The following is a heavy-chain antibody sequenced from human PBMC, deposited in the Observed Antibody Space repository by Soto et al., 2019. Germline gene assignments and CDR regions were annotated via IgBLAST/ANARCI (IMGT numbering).Heavy chain of an antibody. V-gene: IGHV3-9*01. Sequence: EVQLVESGGGLVQPGRSLRLSCAASGFTFDDYAMHWVRQAPGKGLEWVSGISWNSGSIGYADSVKGRFTISRDNAKNSLYLQMNSLRDEDTALYYCAKGRSGWYEGDAFDIWGQGTMVTVSS. J-gene: IGHJ3*02. D-gene: IGHD6-19*01. CDR3: AKGRSGWYEGDAFDI. CDR1: GFTFDDYA. CDR2: ISWNSGSI.